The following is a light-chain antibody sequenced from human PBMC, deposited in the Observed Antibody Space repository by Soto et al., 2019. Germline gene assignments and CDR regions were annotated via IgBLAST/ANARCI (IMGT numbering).Light chain of an antibody. CDR3: QQYINYSWT. CDR1: RSIDDW. CDR2: KAS. J-gene: IGKJ1*01. V-gene: IGKV1-5*03. Sequence: DFPMTQSPSTLSASVGDTVTITCRASRSIDDWLAWYQQRPGKAPKLLIYKASNLESGVPSRFSGSGFGTEFTLTTSSLQPDDFATYYCQQYINYSWTFGPGTKAEI.